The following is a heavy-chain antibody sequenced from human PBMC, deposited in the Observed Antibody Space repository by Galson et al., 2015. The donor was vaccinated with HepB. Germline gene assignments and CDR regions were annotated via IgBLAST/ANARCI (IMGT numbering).Heavy chain of an antibody. CDR1: GYTFTTYD. J-gene: IGHJ4*02. Sequence: SVKVSCKASGYTFTTYDINWVRQAPGQGLEWMGWMNPNSGNRGYAQKFQGRVTMTSNSSINTAFMELSSLRSEDTAVYYCARGYSSSWYAYWGQGTLVTVSS. CDR3: ARGYSSSWYAY. CDR2: MNPNSGNR. V-gene: IGHV1-8*01. D-gene: IGHD6-13*01.